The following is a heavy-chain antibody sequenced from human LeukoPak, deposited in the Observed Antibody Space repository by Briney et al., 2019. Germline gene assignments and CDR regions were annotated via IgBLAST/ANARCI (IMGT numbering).Heavy chain of an antibody. V-gene: IGHV3-43*02. CDR3: AKGYYYDSSGYYYLDY. Sequence: GGALRLSCAASGFTFDDYAMHWVRQAPWKGLEWVSFITGDGGSTYYADSVKGRFTISRDNSKNSLHLQMNSLRTQDTALYYCAKGYYYDSSGYYYLDYWGQGTLVTVSS. CDR1: GFTFDDYA. J-gene: IGHJ4*02. CDR2: ITGDGGST. D-gene: IGHD3-22*01.